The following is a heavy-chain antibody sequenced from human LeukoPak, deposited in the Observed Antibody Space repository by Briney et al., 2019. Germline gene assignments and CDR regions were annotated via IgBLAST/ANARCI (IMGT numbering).Heavy chain of an antibody. CDR3: ARELSTSSTAFDM. CDR1: GGSLSDYY. V-gene: IGHV4-34*01. D-gene: IGHD6-6*01. J-gene: IGHJ3*02. Sequence: SEALSLTCAVYGGSLSDYYWSWIRLPPGKGLEWIGEINEKRGSKNYNPSLKSRVTISVDTSKNQFSLKLSSVTAADTAVYYCARELSTSSTAFDMWGQETMVTVSS. CDR2: INEKRGSK.